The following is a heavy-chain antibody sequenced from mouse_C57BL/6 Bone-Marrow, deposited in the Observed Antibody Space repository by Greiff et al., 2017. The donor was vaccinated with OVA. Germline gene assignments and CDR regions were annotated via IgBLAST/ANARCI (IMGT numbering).Heavy chain of an antibody. D-gene: IGHD4-1*01. Sequence: QVQLQQSGPELVKPGASVKISCKASGYAFSSSWMNWVKQRPGKGLEWIGRIYPGDGDTNYNGKFKGKATLTADKSSSTAYMQLSSLTSEDSAVYFCARKGSNWEGYWGQGTTLTVSS. J-gene: IGHJ2*01. CDR1: GYAFSSSW. CDR2: IYPGDGDT. V-gene: IGHV1-82*01. CDR3: ARKGSNWEGY.